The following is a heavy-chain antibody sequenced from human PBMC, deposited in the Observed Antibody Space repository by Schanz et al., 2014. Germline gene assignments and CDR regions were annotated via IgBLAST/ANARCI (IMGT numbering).Heavy chain of an antibody. CDR3: ARGTPFLCDY. J-gene: IGHJ4*02. D-gene: IGHD3-16*01. CDR1: GFDFSGHN. V-gene: IGHV3-21*01. Sequence: EVQLVESGGGLVQPGGSLRLSCAASGFDFSGHNMNWVRQAPGKGLEWVSSISSTSTYLYYADSVKGRFTISRDSARNSLYLQMSSLRAEDTAVYYCARGTPFLCDYWGQGTLVTVSS. CDR2: ISSTSTYL.